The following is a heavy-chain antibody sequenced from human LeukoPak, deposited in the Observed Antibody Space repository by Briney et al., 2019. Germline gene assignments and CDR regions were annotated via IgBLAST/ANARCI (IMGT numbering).Heavy chain of an antibody. J-gene: IGHJ6*03. CDR2: IRYDGSNK. Sequence: PGGSLRLSCAASGFTFSSYGMHWVRQAPGKGLEWVAFIRYDGSNKYYGDSVKGRFTISRDNSKNTLYLQMNSLRDEDTAVYYCAKDYRFYGSGSHMDVWGKGTTVTISS. CDR3: AKDYRFYGSGSHMDV. D-gene: IGHD3-10*01. CDR1: GFTFSSYG. V-gene: IGHV3-30*02.